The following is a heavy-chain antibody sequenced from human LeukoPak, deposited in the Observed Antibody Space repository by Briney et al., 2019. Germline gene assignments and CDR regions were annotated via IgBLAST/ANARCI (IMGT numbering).Heavy chain of an antibody. D-gene: IGHD6-19*01. CDR1: GYTFTSYD. J-gene: IGHJ3*02. CDR2: MNPNSGNT. CDR3: AREQWLVREAFDI. V-gene: IGHV1-8*01. Sequence: ASVKVSCKASGYTFTSYDINWVRQATGQGLEWMGWMNPNSGNTGYAQKFQGRVTMTRDMSTSTVYMELSSLRSEDTAVYHCAREQWLVREAFDIWGQGTMVTVSS.